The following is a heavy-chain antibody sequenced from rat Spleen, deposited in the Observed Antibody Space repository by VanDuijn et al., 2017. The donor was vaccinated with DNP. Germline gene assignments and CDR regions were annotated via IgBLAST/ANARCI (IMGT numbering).Heavy chain of an antibody. D-gene: IGHD1-4*01. CDR2: IQSGGST. CDR1: GFSLTDYS. Sequence: QVQLKESGPVLVQASETLSLTCTVSGFSLTDYSVHWVRQPPGKGLEWMGRIQSGGSTDYNSALKSRLSISRDTSKSQVFLKMNSLQTDDTAIYFCARASGSPFAYWGQGTLVTVSS. V-gene: IGHV2-19*01. CDR3: ARASGSPFAY. J-gene: IGHJ3*01.